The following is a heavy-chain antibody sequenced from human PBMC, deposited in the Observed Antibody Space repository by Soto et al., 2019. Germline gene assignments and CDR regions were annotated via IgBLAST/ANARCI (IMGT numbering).Heavy chain of an antibody. J-gene: IGHJ6*02. CDR3: ARGKGLEAARRNPRYYYYYGMDV. V-gene: IGHV4-34*01. CDR2: INHSGST. Sequence: PSETLSLTCAVYGGSFSCYYWSWIRQPPGKGLEWIGEINHSGSTNYNPSLKSRVTISVDTSKNQFSLKLSSVTAADTAVYYCARGKGLEAARRNPRYYYYYGMDVWGQGTTVTVSS. CDR1: GGSFSCYY. D-gene: IGHD6-6*01.